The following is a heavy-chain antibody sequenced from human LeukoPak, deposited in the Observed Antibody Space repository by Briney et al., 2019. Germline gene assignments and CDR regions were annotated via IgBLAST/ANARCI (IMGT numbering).Heavy chain of an antibody. CDR1: GFTFSSYA. CDR3: AKCDYYDSSGGGVDY. Sequence: PGGSLRLSCAASGFTFSSYAMSWVRQAPGKGLEWVSAISGSGGSTYYADSVKGRFTISRDNSKNTLYLQMNSLRAEDTAVYYCAKCDYYDSSGGGVDYWGQGTLVTVSS. V-gene: IGHV3-23*01. D-gene: IGHD3-22*01. J-gene: IGHJ4*02. CDR2: ISGSGGST.